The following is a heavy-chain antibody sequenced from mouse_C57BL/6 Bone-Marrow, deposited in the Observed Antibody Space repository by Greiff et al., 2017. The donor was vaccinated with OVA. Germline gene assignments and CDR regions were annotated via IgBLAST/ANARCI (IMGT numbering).Heavy chain of an antibody. CDR3: TDSSGYGFAY. J-gene: IGHJ3*01. Sequence: VQLQQSGAELVRPGASVKLSCTASGFNIKDDYMHWVKQRPEQGLEWIGWIDPENGDTAYASKFQGKATITADTSSNTAYLQLSSLTSEDTAVYYCTDSSGYGFAYWGQGTLVTVSA. V-gene: IGHV14-4*01. CDR2: IDPENGDT. D-gene: IGHD3-2*02. CDR1: GFNIKDDY.